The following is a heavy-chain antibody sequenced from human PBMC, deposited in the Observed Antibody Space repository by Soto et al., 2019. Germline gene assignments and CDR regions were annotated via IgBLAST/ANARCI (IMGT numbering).Heavy chain of an antibody. J-gene: IGHJ4*02. CDR1: GFIFSEST. V-gene: IGHV3-64D*06. CDR2: VSTSGRST. CDR3: VKQAHGLDGVAFDY. Sequence: GGSLRLSCSASGFIFSESTIYWVRQVPGKGLEAISAVSTSGRSTYYADPVKDRFTISRDNSKNTLFLQMGSLRPEDTAIYYCVKQAHGLDGVAFDYWGQGTQVTVSS. D-gene: IGHD2-15*01.